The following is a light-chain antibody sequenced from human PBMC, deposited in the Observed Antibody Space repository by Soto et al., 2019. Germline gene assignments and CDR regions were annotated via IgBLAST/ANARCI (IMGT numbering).Light chain of an antibody. J-gene: IGKJ4*01. CDR1: QTFASTY. V-gene: IGKV3-20*01. CDR3: QHYGSSPT. CDR2: GAS. Sequence: EIVLTQSPGTLSLSPGERATLSCRASQTFASTYLAWYQHKPGQAPRLLIYGASNRATGIPDRFSGSGSGTEFTLTISRLEPDVFAVYYCQHYGSSPTFGGGTKVEIK.